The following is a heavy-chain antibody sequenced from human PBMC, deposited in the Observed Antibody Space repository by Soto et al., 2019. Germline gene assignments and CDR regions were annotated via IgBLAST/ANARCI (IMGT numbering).Heavy chain of an antibody. V-gene: IGHV5-10-1*01. CDR1: GYSFTSYW. D-gene: IGHD6-19*01. CDR3: TRYGGSGLPGYYYYYGMDV. Sequence: PGESLKISCKGSGYSFTSYWISWVRQMPGKGLEWMGRIDPSDSYTNYSPSFQGHVTISRDDSKSIAYLQMNSLKTEDTAVYYCTRYGGSGLPGYYYYYGMDVWGQGTTVTVSS. J-gene: IGHJ6*02. CDR2: IDPSDSYT.